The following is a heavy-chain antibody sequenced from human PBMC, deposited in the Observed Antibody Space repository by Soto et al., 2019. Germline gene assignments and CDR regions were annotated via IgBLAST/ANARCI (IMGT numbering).Heavy chain of an antibody. CDR2: ISRNACLV. CDR1: GFTFSNYS. CDR3: VRDHLGAFDV. D-gene: IGHD3-16*01. Sequence: PGGSLRLSCAASGFTFSNYSMNWVRQAPGKGLEWISYISRNACLVFYRDSMKGRITISRDNARNSLYLQMTSLRDEDTAVYYCVRDHLGAFDVWGQGTMVTVSS. V-gene: IGHV3-48*02. J-gene: IGHJ3*01.